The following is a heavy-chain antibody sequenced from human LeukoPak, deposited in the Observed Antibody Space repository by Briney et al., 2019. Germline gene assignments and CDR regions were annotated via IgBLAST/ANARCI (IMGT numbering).Heavy chain of an antibody. D-gene: IGHD2-15*01. CDR1: GDSISSNEW. CDR3: AMLPHRRYCSGGSCYSWSRYGMDV. Sequence: SETLSLTCSVSGDSISSNEWWSWVRQPPGKGLEWIGEVFHSGSTNYNPSLKSRVTISVDTSKNQFSLKLSSVTAAGTAVYYCAMLPHRRYCSGGSCYSWSRYGMDVWGQGTTVTVSS. V-gene: IGHV4-4*02. J-gene: IGHJ6*02. CDR2: VFHSGST.